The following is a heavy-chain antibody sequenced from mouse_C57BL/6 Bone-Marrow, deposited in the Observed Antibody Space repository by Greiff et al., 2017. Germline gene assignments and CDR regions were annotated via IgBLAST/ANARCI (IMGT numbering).Heavy chain of an antibody. D-gene: IGHD1-1*01. CDR3: SGHYGSSVYWYFDV. Sequence: VQLQQSGPELVKPGASVKMSCKASGYAFTSSWMNWVKQRPGQGLEWIGRIYPGDGDTNYNGKFKGKATLTADKSSSTAYMQLSSLTSHDSAVFCGSGHYGSSVYWYFDVWGTGTTVTVSS. CDR2: IYPGDGDT. V-gene: IGHV1-82*01. J-gene: IGHJ1*03. CDR1: GYAFTSSW.